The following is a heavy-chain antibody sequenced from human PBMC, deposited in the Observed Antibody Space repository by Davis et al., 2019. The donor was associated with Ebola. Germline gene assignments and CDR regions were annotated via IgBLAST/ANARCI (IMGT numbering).Heavy chain of an antibody. J-gene: IGHJ3*02. Sequence: GESLKISCAASGFTFSSYSMNWVRQAPGKGLEWVSTLGTSADTYYADSVKGRFTISRDNSKNTLYLQMNSLRVEDTAIYYCVKDTSNIWFDIWGQGTMVTVSS. CDR3: VKDTSNIWFDI. CDR1: GFTFSSYS. D-gene: IGHD2/OR15-2a*01. V-gene: IGHV3-23*01. CDR2: LGTSADT.